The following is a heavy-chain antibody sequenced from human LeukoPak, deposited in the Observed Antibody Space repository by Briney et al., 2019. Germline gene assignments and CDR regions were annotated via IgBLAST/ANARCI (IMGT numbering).Heavy chain of an antibody. CDR3: ARDGITADSDYYDSSGYSAFDI. CDR2: ISAYNGNT. D-gene: IGHD3-22*01. J-gene: IGHJ3*02. Sequence: ASVKVSCKASGYTFTSYGISWVRQAPGQGLEWMGWISAYNGNTNYAQKLQGRVTMTTDTSTSTAYMELRSLRSDDTAVYYCARDGITADSDYYDSSGYSAFDIWGQGTMVTVSS. CDR1: GYTFTSYG. V-gene: IGHV1-18*01.